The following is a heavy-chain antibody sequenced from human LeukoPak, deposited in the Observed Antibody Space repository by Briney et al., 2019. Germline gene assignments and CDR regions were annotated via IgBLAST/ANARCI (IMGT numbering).Heavy chain of an antibody. D-gene: IGHD2-15*01. CDR2: IIPIFGTA. V-gene: IGHV1-69*13. Sequence: SVKVSCKASGGTFSSYAISWVRQAPGQGLEWVGGIIPIFGTANYAQKFQGRVTITADGSTSTAYMELSSLRSEDTAVYYCARDCSGGSCQFDYWGQGTLVTVSS. CDR1: GGTFSSYA. CDR3: ARDCSGGSCQFDY. J-gene: IGHJ4*02.